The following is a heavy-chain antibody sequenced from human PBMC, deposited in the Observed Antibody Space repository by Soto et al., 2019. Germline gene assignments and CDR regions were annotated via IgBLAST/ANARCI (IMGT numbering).Heavy chain of an antibody. V-gene: IGHV1-8*01. CDR2: MNPNSGNT. Sequence: QVQLVQSGAEVKKPGASVKVSCKASGDTFTNYDIKWVRQATGQGLEWMGWMNPNSGNTGRAQKSQGRVTMTRNNSISTAYMELSSLRSEDTAVYYCARGRNGMDVWGQGTTVTVSS. CDR3: ARGRNGMDV. J-gene: IGHJ6*02. CDR1: GDTFTNYD.